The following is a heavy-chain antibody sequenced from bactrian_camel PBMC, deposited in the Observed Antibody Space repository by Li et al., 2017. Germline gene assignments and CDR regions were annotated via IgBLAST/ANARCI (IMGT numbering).Heavy chain of an antibody. CDR3: AAARLVYSRNLLLANEYKH. CDR2: VDTDESS. CDR1: GHTDSSDC. Sequence: HVQLVESGGGSVQLGGSLRLSCVFSGHTDSSDCLGWLRQAPGKEREWVALVDTDESSRYADSVTGRFTISKDNAKDTLYLQMNSLKPEDTAMYFCAAARLVYSRNLLLANEYKHWGQGTQVTVS. J-gene: IGHJ4*01. D-gene: IGHD3*01. V-gene: IGHV3S26*01.